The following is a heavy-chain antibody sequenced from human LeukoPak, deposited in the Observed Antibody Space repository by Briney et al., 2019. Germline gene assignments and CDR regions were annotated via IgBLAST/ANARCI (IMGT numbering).Heavy chain of an antibody. V-gene: IGHV1-46*01. CDR1: GYTFTSYD. Sequence: GASVKVSCKASGYTFTSYDMHWVPQAPGQGLEWMGMMNPRDGNTTYAQKFQGRIIMTRDTSTKPVHMELRSLRTEDTAMYYCARDLTGYTYCYQYRGNWFDPWGQGSLVTVSS. J-gene: IGHJ5*02. D-gene: IGHD5-18*01. CDR3: ARDLTGYTYCYQYRGNWFDP. CDR2: MNPRDGNT.